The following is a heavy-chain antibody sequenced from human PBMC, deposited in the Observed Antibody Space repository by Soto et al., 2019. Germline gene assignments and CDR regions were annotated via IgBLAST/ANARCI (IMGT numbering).Heavy chain of an antibody. D-gene: IGHD3-22*01. J-gene: IGHJ6*02. Sequence: QVQVVQSGAEVKKPGSSVKVSCKASGGSFSNYGISWVRQAPGQGLEWMGGIIPVFGTPHYAQKFQDRVTLTADESTSTVYIDVSSLTSEDTAVYYCARGDATKIIVTTYYGLDVWGQGTTVNVSS. CDR3: ARGDATKIIVTTYYGLDV. CDR1: GGSFSNYG. V-gene: IGHV1-69*12. CDR2: IIPVFGTP.